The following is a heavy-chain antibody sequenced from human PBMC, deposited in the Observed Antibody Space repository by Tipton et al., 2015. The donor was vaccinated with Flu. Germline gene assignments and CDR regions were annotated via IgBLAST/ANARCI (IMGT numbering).Heavy chain of an antibody. CDR2: ISASGAGYADPLKGR. D-gene: IGHD2/OR15-2a*01. CDR3: VRDKNEFYVFDL. Sequence: SLRLSCTASGFTFSNYAMSWVRQAPGKGLEWVSVISASGAGYADPLKGRFYADSVKGRFTISKDNSKNTVYLQMNNLRAEDTAVYYCVRDKNEFYVFDLWAQGTLVTVSS. CDR1: GFTFSNYA. J-gene: IGHJ5*02. V-gene: IGHV3-23*01.